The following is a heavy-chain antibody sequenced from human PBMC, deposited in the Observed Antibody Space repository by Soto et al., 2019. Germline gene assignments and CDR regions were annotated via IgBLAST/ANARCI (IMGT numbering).Heavy chain of an antibody. CDR3: AKSRGSGNNGMDV. D-gene: IGHD3-10*01. V-gene: IGHV3-30*18. CDR2: ISYDGSDK. J-gene: IGHJ6*02. Sequence: GGSLRLSCAASGFTFSSYGMHWVRQAPGRGLEWVAVISYDGSDKSYAGSVKGRFTISRDNSKNTLYLQMNSLRAEDTAVYYCAKSRGSGNNGMDVWGQGTTVTVSS. CDR1: GFTFSSYG.